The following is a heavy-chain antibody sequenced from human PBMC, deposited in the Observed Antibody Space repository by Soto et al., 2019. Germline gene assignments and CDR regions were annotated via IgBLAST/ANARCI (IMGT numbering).Heavy chain of an antibody. CDR1: GFTVSSNY. J-gene: IGHJ4*02. D-gene: IGHD3-22*01. CDR3: ARNYYDSSGRGY. Sequence: EVQLVESGGGLIQPGGSLRLSCAASGFTVSSNYMSWVRQAPGKGLEWVSVIYSGGSTYYADSVKGRFTISRNNSKNTLYLQMNSLRAEDTAVYYCARNYYDSSGRGYWGQGTLVTVSS. V-gene: IGHV3-53*01. CDR2: IYSGGST.